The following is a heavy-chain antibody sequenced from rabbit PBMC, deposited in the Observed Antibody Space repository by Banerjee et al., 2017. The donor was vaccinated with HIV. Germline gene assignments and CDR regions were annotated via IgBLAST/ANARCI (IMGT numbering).Heavy chain of an antibody. CDR1: GFSFSSNYW. V-gene: IGHV1S45*01. J-gene: IGHJ4*01. Sequence: QEQLEESGGDLVKPEGSLTLTCTASGFSFSSNYWICWVRQAPGKGLEWIGCIIPDSEHAYFANWVNGRFSISRSTSLNTGTLQLNSLTAADTATYFCARAGGGSGDYIGDFDLWGQGTLVTVS. CDR2: IIPDSEHA. CDR3: ARAGGGSGDYIGDFDL. D-gene: IGHD1-1*01.